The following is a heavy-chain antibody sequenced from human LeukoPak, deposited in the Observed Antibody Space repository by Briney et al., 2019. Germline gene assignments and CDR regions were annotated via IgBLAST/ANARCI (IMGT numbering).Heavy chain of an antibody. D-gene: IGHD3-10*01. CDR1: GGSISSGDYY. Sequence: SQTLSLTCTVSGGSISSGDYYWSWIRQPPGKGLEWIGYIYHSGSTYYNPSLKSRVTISVDRSKNQFSLKLSSVTAADTAVYYCARGGFGVFARSSYFDYWGQGTLVTVSS. V-gene: IGHV4-30-2*01. CDR2: IYHSGST. CDR3: ARGGFGVFARSSYFDY. J-gene: IGHJ4*02.